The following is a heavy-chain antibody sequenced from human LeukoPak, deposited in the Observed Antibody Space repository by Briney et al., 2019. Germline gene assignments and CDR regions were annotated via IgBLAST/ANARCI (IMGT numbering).Heavy chain of an antibody. CDR2: IYYSGST. Sequence: SETLSLTCTVSGGSISSSSYYWGWIRQPPGKGLEWIGSIYYSGSTYYNPSLKSRVTISVDTSKNQFSLKLSSVTAADTAVYYCARHSDYYGSSGYPDIWGQGTMVTVSS. CDR3: ARHSDYYGSSGYPDI. D-gene: IGHD3-22*01. J-gene: IGHJ3*02. V-gene: IGHV4-39*01. CDR1: GGSISSSSYY.